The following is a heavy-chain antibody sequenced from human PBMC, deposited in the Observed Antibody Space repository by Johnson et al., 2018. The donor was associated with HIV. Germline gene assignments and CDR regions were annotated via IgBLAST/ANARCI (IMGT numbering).Heavy chain of an antibody. D-gene: IGHD3-10*01. CDR2: IHNHGSKK. J-gene: IGHJ3*02. V-gene: IGHV3-30*02. CDR1: GFTFSSYG. CDR3: AKGRGHAFEI. Sequence: VQLVESGGGVVQPGGSVRLSCAASGFTFSSYGMHWVRQAPGKGLARVGFIHNHGSKKYYADSVKGRLTMSRDNSKNTLYLQMNSLRAEDTAVYYCAKGRGHAFEIWGQGTMVTVSS.